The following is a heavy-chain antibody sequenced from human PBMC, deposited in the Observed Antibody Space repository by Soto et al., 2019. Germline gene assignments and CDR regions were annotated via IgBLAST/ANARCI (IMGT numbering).Heavy chain of an antibody. CDR3: ARGYSSSDKGAFDI. D-gene: IGHD6-13*01. CDR2: MSAYSGNT. Sequence: ASVKVSCKASGYTFTSYDINWVRQATGQGLEWMGWMSAYSGNTNYAQKLQGRVTMTTDTSTSTAYMELRSLRSDDTAVYYCARGYSSSDKGAFDIWGQGTMVTVSS. V-gene: IGHV1-18*01. J-gene: IGHJ3*02. CDR1: GYTFTSYD.